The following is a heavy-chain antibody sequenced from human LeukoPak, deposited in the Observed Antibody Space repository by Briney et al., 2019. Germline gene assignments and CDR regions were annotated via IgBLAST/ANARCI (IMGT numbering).Heavy chain of an antibody. CDR1: GFAFSTYG. Sequence: GGPLRLSCVASGFAFSTYGMHWVRQAPGKGLEWVAVIRYDGSNKYYADSVKGRFTISRDNAKNTLYLQMNSLRAEDTAVYYCARLGDSGYYDSSGPYPTDYWGQGTLVTVSS. CDR2: IRYDGSNK. J-gene: IGHJ4*02. CDR3: ARLGDSGYYDSSGPYPTDY. D-gene: IGHD3-22*01. V-gene: IGHV3-33*08.